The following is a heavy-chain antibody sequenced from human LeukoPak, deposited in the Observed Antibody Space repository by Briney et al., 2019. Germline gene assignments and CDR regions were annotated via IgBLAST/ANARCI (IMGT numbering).Heavy chain of an antibody. Sequence: GGSLRLSCAASGFTFSSYSMNWVRQAPGKGLEWVSYISSSSTIYYADSVKGRFTISRDNAKNSLYLQMNSLRAEDTAVYYCARDFFQQLKAWGQGTLVTVSS. CDR1: GFTFSSYS. V-gene: IGHV3-48*01. CDR3: ARDFFQQLKA. D-gene: IGHD6-13*01. J-gene: IGHJ5*02. CDR2: ISSSSTI.